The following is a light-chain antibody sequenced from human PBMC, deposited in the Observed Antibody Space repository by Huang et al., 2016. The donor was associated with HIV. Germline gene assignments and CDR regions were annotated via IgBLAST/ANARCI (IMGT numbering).Light chain of an antibody. Sequence: DIQMTQSPSSLSASVGDRVTITCQANQDITNFLNWFQQKPGKAPTLLIYDASKLETGGPPRVSGGGSGTDVTFTIISLQPEDIATYYYQQYDNLPPTFGQGTKLEIK. CDR3: QQYDNLPPT. CDR1: QDITNF. CDR2: DAS. J-gene: IGKJ2*01. V-gene: IGKV1-33*01.